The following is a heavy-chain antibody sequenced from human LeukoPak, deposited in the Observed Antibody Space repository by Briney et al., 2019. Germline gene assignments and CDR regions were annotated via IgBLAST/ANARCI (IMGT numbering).Heavy chain of an antibody. CDR1: GFTFDDYA. CDR2: IGWNSGGI. V-gene: IGHV3-9*01. D-gene: IGHD6-13*01. CDR3: VKVTAAGFVDH. Sequence: QPGGSLRLSCAASGFTFDDYAMHWVRQAPGKGPEWVSGIGWNSGGIVYADSVKGRFTISRDNAKNSLYLQMNSLGAEDTAFYYCVKVTAAGFVDHWGQGTLVTVSS. J-gene: IGHJ4*02.